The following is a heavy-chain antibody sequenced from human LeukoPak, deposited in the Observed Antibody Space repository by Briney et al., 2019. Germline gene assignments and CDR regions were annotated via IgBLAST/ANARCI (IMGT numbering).Heavy chain of an antibody. CDR3: ARGSSGDYSVSGSAWFDP. Sequence: ASVKVSCKASGYTFTNYDINWVRLATGQGLEWVGWMNPNSGNTDYAQKFQGKVTMTRNTSVSTAYMDLSSLRSEDTAVYYCARGSSGDYSVSGSAWFDPWGQGTLVTVSS. CDR2: MNPNSGNT. CDR1: GYTFTNYD. J-gene: IGHJ5*02. V-gene: IGHV1-8*01. D-gene: IGHD3-10*01.